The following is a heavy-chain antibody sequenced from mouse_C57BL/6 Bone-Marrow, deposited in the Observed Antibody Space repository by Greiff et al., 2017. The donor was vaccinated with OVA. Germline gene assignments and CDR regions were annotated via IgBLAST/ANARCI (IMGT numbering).Heavy chain of an antibody. CDR2: ISDGGSYT. J-gene: IGHJ4*01. D-gene: IGHD2-3*01. CDR1: GFTFSSYA. V-gene: IGHV5-4*01. CDR3: ARDGWLLRSYYAMDY. Sequence: EVMLVESGGGLVKPGGSLKLSCAASGFTFSSYAMSWVRQTPEKRLEWVATISDGGSYTYYPDNVKGRFTISRDNAKNNLYLQMSHLKSEDTAMYYCARDGWLLRSYYAMDYWGQGTSVTVSS.